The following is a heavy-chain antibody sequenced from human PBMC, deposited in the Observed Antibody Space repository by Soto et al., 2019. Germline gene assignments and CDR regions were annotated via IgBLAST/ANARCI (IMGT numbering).Heavy chain of an antibody. CDR2: IYYSGST. D-gene: IGHD4-17*01. J-gene: IGHJ6*02. Sequence: SETLSLTCTVSGGSISSYYWSWIRQPPGKGLEWIGYIYYSGSTNYNPSLKSRVTISVDTSKNQFSLKLSSVTAADTAVYYCARDGDYVRGYYYYYGMDVWGQGTTVTVSS. V-gene: IGHV4-59*01. CDR3: ARDGDYVRGYYYYYGMDV. CDR1: GGSISSYY.